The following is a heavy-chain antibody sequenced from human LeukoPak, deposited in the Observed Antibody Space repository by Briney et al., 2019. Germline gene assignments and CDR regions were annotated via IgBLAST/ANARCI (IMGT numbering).Heavy chain of an antibody. D-gene: IGHD6-6*01. Sequence: ASVKVSCKASGYTFPSYYMHWVRQAPGQGLEWMGVINPSGGNTNSAQKFQGRVTMTRDTSTRTVYMELSSLRSEDTAVYYCARGGISSRIDYWGQGTLVTVSS. V-gene: IGHV1-46*01. J-gene: IGHJ4*02. CDR2: INPSGGNT. CDR1: GYTFPSYY. CDR3: ARGGISSRIDY.